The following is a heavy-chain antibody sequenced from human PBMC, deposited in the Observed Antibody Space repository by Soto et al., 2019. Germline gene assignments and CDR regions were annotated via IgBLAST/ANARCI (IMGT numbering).Heavy chain of an antibody. CDR1: GFTFSSYW. J-gene: IGHJ4*02. CDR3: ARVHYYDSSAYYL. V-gene: IGHV3-21*01. Sequence: EVQLVESGGGLVQPGGSLRLSCAASGFTFSSYWMGWVRQAPGKGLEWVSSISSSSSYIYYADSVKGRFTISRDNAKNSLYLPMSSLRAEDTAVYYCARVHYYDSSAYYLWGQGTLVTVSS. D-gene: IGHD3-22*01. CDR2: ISSSSSYI.